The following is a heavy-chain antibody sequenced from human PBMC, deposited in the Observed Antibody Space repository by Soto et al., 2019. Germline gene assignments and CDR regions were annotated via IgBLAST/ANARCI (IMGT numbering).Heavy chain of an antibody. CDR1: GRTFSSHA. V-gene: IGHV1-69*11. J-gene: IGHJ6*02. CDR3: ATGPLNGPGGRIGYHYYGMDV. CDR2: IIPIIGPA. Sequence: SVKVSCKASGRTFSSHAINWVRQAPGQGLEWMGTIIPIIGPANFAKQFQGRVTITADESTTTAYMELSSLRSEDTAVYYCATGPLNGPGGRIGYHYYGMDVWGQGTTVTVSS. D-gene: IGHD2-8*01.